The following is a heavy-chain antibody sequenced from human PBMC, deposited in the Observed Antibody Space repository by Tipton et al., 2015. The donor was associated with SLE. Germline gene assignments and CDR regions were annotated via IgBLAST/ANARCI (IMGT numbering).Heavy chain of an antibody. V-gene: IGHV4-34*01. CDR1: GGSFSGYY. D-gene: IGHD3-3*01. CDR2: INHSGST. J-gene: IGHJ4*02. CDR3: ARPGSPFWSGYPFDY. Sequence: TLSLTCAVYGGSFSGYYGSWIRQPPGKGLEWIGEINHSGSTNYNPSLKSRVTISVDTSKNQFSLKLSSVTAADTALYYCARPGSPFWSGYPFDYWGQGTLVTVSS.